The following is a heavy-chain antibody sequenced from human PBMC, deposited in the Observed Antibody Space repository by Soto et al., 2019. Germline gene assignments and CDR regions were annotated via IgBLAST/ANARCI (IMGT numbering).Heavy chain of an antibody. Sequence: VQLREAGPGLVKPSQTLSLTCTGSGDSISSGNKYWSWIRQPPGKGLEWIGYVFSSGTTYYNPSLKGRVSISLDASENQFSLKFASVTDADSAVYYCARVPSPFDYYYAMDVWGQGTTVTVSS. CDR1: GDSISSGNKY. CDR2: VFSSGTT. D-gene: IGHD3-16*01. J-gene: IGHJ6*02. V-gene: IGHV4-30-4*01. CDR3: ARVPSPFDYYYAMDV.